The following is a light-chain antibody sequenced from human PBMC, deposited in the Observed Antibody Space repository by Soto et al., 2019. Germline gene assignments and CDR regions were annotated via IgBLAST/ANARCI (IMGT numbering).Light chain of an antibody. Sequence: DIVLTQSPGTLSLSPGERAALSCRASQSVSSSYLAWYQQKPGQAPRLLIYGASNRATGIPDRFSGSGSGTDFTLTITSLQSEDFAVYYCQQYDYLWTFGQGTKVDIK. CDR2: GAS. J-gene: IGKJ1*01. CDR1: QSVSSSY. CDR3: QQYDYLWT. V-gene: IGKV3-20*01.